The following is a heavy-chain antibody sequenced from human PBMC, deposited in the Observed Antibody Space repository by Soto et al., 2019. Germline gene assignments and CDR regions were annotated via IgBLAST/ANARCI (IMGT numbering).Heavy chain of an antibody. CDR2: INAGNGNT. CDR3: ARDLGGWPDY. Sequence: QVQLVQSGAEVKKPGASVKVSWMASGYTFTIYTIHWVRQAPGQRLEWMGWINAGNGNTKYSQKFQDRVTITRDTSASTAYMELSSLRSEDTAVYYCARDLGGWPDYWGQGTLVTVSS. D-gene: IGHD6-19*01. CDR1: GYTFTIYT. V-gene: IGHV1-3*01. J-gene: IGHJ4*02.